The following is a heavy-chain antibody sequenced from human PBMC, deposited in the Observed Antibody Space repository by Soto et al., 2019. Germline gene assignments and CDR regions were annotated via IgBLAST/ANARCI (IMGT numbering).Heavy chain of an antibody. V-gene: IGHV1-18*01. Sequence: ASVKVSCKACDYTFTSYCISWVRQAPGQGLEWMGWISAYNGNTNYAQKLQGRVTMTIDTSTSTAYMELRSLRSDDTAVYYCARDSQWLAKKYYYGIDFWGQGTTVTVSS. CDR1: DYTFTSYC. CDR3: ARDSQWLAKKYYYGIDF. D-gene: IGHD6-19*01. J-gene: IGHJ6*02. CDR2: ISAYNGNT.